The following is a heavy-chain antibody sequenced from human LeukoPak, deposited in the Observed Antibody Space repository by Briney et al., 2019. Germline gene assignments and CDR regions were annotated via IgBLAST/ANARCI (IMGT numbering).Heavy chain of an antibody. CDR3: ARACSSSWYFFDY. J-gene: IGHJ4*02. CDR1: GFAFDDYG. CDR2: INWNGGSS. V-gene: IGHV3-20*04. D-gene: IGHD6-13*01. Sequence: GGSLRLSCAASGFAFDDYGMSWVRQAPGKGLEWVSGINWNGGSSGYADSVKGRFTISRDNAKNSLYLQMNSLRAEDTALYYCARACSSSWYFFDYWGQGTLVTVSS.